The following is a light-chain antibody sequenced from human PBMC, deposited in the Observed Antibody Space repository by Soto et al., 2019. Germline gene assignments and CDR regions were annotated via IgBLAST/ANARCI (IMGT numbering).Light chain of an antibody. Sequence: AIRMTQSPSSFSASTGDRVTITCRASQGISSYLAWYQQQPGKAPKLLIYAASTLQSGVPSRFSGSGSGTDFTLTISCLQSEDFATYYCQQYYSYRTFGQGTKLEIK. CDR3: QQYYSYRT. J-gene: IGKJ2*01. V-gene: IGKV1-8*01. CDR1: QGISSY. CDR2: AAS.